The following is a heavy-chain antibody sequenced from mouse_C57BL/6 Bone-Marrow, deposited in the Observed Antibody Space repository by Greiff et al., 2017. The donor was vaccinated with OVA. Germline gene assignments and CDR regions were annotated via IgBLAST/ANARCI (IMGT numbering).Heavy chain of an antibody. CDR1: VFNIKDYY. CDR3: VSSWYFDV. V-gene: IGHV14-2*01. Sequence: EVKLQESGAELVKPGASVKLSCTASVFNIKDYYMHWVKQRTEQGLEWIGRIDPEDGETKYAPKFQGKATLTADTSSNTAYLQLSSLTSEDTAVYYCVSSWYFDVWGTGTTVTVSS. D-gene: IGHD1-1*01. J-gene: IGHJ1*03. CDR2: IDPEDGET.